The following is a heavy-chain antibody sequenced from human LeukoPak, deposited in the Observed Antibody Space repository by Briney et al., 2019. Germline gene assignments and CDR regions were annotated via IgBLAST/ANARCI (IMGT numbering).Heavy chain of an antibody. CDR3: ARASWYSYGPKLGAFDI. V-gene: IGHV3-64*01. Sequence: GGSLRLSCAASGFTFSSYAMHWVRQAPGKGLEYVSAISSNGGSTYYASSVKGRFTISRDNSKNTLYLQMGSLRAEDMAVYYCARASWYSYGPKLGAFDIWGQGTMVTVSS. CDR2: ISSNGGST. D-gene: IGHD5-18*01. CDR1: GFTFSSYA. J-gene: IGHJ3*02.